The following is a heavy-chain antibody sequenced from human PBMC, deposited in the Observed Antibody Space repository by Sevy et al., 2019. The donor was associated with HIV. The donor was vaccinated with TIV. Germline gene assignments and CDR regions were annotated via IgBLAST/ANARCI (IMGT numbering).Heavy chain of an antibody. CDR1: GFTFSNYA. J-gene: IGHJ6*02. D-gene: IGHD2-2*03. CDR2: ISYDGTNK. CDR3: AGGLDYHYCMDV. V-gene: IGHV3-30*01. Sequence: GGSLRLSCAASGFTFSNYAMYWVRRAPGRGLEWMTVISYDGTNKYSADSVKGRFTISRDNSKNTLYLQMNNLRPDDAAVYYCAGGLDYHYCMDVWGQGTTVTVSS.